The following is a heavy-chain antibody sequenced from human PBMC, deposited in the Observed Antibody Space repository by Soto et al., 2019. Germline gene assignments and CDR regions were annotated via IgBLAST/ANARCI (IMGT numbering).Heavy chain of an antibody. CDR3: ARAGGYGDYDI. CDR2: IIPILGIA. Sequence: QVQLVQSGAEVKKPGSSVKVSCKASGGTFSSYTISWVRQAPGQRLEWMGRIIPILGIANYAQKFQGRVTITADKSTSTAYMELSSLRSEDTAVYYCARAGGYGDYDIWGQGTLVTVSS. D-gene: IGHD4-17*01. V-gene: IGHV1-69*02. J-gene: IGHJ4*02. CDR1: GGTFSSYT.